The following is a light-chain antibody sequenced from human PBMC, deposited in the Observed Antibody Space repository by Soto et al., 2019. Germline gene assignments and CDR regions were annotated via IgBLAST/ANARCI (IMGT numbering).Light chain of an antibody. Sequence: TQSPSSLSASVGDRATLSCRASQSVSSYLAWYQQKPGQAPRLLIYDASNRATGIPARFSGSGSGTDFTLTISSLEPEDFAVYYCQQRSNWPPWTFGQGTKVDIK. J-gene: IGKJ1*01. CDR2: DAS. CDR3: QQRSNWPPWT. CDR1: QSVSSY. V-gene: IGKV3-11*01.